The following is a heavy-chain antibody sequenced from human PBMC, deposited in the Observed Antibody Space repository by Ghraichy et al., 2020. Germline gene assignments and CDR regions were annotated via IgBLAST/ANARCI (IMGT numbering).Heavy chain of an antibody. CDR3: AREVGATSYYYYGMDV. CDR2: ISSNGGST. Sequence: GGSLRLSCAASGFTFSSYAMHWVRQAPGKGLEYVSAISSNGGSTYYANSVKGRFTISRDNSKNTLYLQMGSLRAEDMAVYYCAREVGATSYYYYGMDVWGQGPTVTVPS. D-gene: IGHD1-26*01. CDR1: GFTFSSYA. J-gene: IGHJ6*02. V-gene: IGHV3-64*01.